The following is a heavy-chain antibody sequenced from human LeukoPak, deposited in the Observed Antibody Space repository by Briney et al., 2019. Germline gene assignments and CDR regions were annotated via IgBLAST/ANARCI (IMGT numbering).Heavy chain of an antibody. CDR3: ARESVVVTAHYDY. CDR2: ISSSSSTI. Sequence: WIRQAPGKGLEWVSYISSSSSTIYYADSVKGRFTISRDNAKNSLYLQMNSLRVEDTAVYYCARESVVVTAHYDYWGQGTLVTVSS. J-gene: IGHJ4*02. D-gene: IGHD2-21*02. V-gene: IGHV3-48*01.